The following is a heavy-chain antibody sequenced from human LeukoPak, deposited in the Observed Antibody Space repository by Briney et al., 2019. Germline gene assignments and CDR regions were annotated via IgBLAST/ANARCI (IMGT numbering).Heavy chain of an antibody. J-gene: IGHJ6*02. CDR1: GFTFSGSA. D-gene: IGHD3-16*01. CDR3: TRGGAGSGDPYYYYYGMDV. Sequence: GGSLRLSCAASGFTFSGSAIHWVRQASGKGLEWVGRIRSKANSYATAYAASVKGRFTISRDDSKNTAYLQMNSLKTEDTAVYYCTRGGAGSGDPYYYYYGMDVWGQGTTVTVSS. CDR2: IRSKANSYAT. V-gene: IGHV3-73*01.